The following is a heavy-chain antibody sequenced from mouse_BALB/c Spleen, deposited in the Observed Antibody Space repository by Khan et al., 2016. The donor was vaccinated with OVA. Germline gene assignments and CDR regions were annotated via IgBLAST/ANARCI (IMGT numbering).Heavy chain of an antibody. V-gene: IGHV3-2*02. CDR3: ATICYGNYHLAWFAY. J-gene: IGHJ3*01. CDR2: ISYTGST. CDR1: GYSITSDYA. D-gene: IGHD2-1*01. Sequence: EVQLQESGPGLVKPSQSLSLTCTVTGYSITSDYAWNWIRQFPGNKLEWTGYISYTGSTSYNPSLKIRISITRDTSKNQYVLQLTSVTTEDTATDYGATICYGNYHLAWFAYWGQGTLVTVSA.